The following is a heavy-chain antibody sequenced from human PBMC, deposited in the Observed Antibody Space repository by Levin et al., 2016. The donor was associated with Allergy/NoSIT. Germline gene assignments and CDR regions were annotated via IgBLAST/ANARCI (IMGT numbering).Heavy chain of an antibody. CDR2: IIPIFGTA. CDR1: GGTFSSYA. D-gene: IGHD2-21*01. J-gene: IGHJ4*02. Sequence: SVKVSCKASGGTFSSYAISWVRQAPGQGLEWMGGIIPIFGTANYAQKFQGRVTITADESTSTAYMELSSLRSEDTAVYYCASEGGDSELSFDYWGQGTLVTVSS. CDR3: ASEGGDSELSFDY. V-gene: IGHV1-69*13.